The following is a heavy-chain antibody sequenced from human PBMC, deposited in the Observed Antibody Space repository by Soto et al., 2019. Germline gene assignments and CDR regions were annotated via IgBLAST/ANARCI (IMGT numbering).Heavy chain of an antibody. CDR2: TSSGGRLQ. D-gene: IGHD6-13*01. Sequence: QVQLVESGGGVVQPGRSLRLSCAASGFTLGSYAIHWVRQAPGKGLEWVALTSSGGRLQYYADSVKGRFTISRDHSRSTVYLQMNSLRTEDTAVYYCARRGLAAANTGPGQYYFEYWCQGTLVTVSS. CDR3: ARRGLAAANTGPGQYYFEY. CDR1: GFTLGSYA. J-gene: IGHJ4*02. V-gene: IGHV3-30*04.